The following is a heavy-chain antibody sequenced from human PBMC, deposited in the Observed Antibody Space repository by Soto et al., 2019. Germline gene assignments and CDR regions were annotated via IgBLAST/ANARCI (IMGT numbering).Heavy chain of an antibody. CDR3: AKECYDSSGYYYVEACDI. J-gene: IGHJ3*02. CDR2: ISYDGSNK. CDR1: GFTFSSYG. Sequence: QVQLVESGGGVVQPGRSLRLSCAASGFTFSSYGMHWVRQAPGKGLEWVAVISYDGSNKYYADSVKGRFTISRDNSKNTLYLQMNSLRAEDTAVYYCAKECYDSSGYYYVEACDIWGQGQMVNVSS. V-gene: IGHV3-30*18. D-gene: IGHD3-22*01.